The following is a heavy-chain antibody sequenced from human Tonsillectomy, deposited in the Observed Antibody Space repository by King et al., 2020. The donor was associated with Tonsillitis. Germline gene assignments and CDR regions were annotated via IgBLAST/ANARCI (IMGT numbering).Heavy chain of an antibody. V-gene: IGHV3-7*01. CDR1: GFTFSTYW. CDR3: ARIKMGAPPQVVFDI. J-gene: IGHJ3*02. D-gene: IGHD1-26*01. CDR2: IRQDGGTK. Sequence: VQLVESGGGLVQPGGSLRLSCAASGFTFSTYWMSWVRQAPGRGLEWVANIRQDGGTKYYVDSVRGRFTISRDNAQNSHYLQINSLRAEDTAVYFCARIKMGAPPQVVFDIWGRGTMVTVSS.